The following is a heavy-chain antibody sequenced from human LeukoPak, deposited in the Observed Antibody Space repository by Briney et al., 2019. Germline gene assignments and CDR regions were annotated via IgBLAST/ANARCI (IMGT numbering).Heavy chain of an antibody. Sequence: SQTLSLTCAVYGGSFSGYYWSWIRQPPGKGLEWIGEINHSGSTNYNPSLKSRVTISVDTSKNQFSLKLSSVTAADTAVYYCACGGHYDSSGYPWGQGTLVTVSS. CDR3: ACGGHYDSSGYP. D-gene: IGHD3-22*01. CDR2: INHSGST. V-gene: IGHV4-34*01. CDR1: GGSFSGYY. J-gene: IGHJ4*02.